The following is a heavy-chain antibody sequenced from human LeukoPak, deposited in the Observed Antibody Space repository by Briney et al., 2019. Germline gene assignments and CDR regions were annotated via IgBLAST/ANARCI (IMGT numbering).Heavy chain of an antibody. J-gene: IGHJ4*02. CDR2: LDQDGNET. V-gene: IGHV3-7*02. Sequence: GGSLRLSCTASGFTYRSFWMSWVRQAPGKGLEWVANLDQDGNETLYADSVKGRFTVSRDNAKNSLYLQMNSLRVEDTAVYYCATGPLDYWGQGALVTVSS. CDR1: GFTYRSFW. CDR3: ATGPLDY.